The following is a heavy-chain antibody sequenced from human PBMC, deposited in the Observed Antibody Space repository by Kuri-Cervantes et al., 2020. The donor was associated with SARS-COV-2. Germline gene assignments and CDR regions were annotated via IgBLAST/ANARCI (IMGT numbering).Heavy chain of an antibody. D-gene: IGHD4-11*01. CDR3: ARDRGVYSKFGGADYYGMDV. Sequence: ASVKVSCKVSGYTLTELSMHWVRQAPGQGLEWMGWISAYNGNTNYAQKLQGRVTMTTDTSTSTAYMELRSLRSDDTAVYYCARDRGVYSKFGGADYYGMDVWGQGTTVTVSS. J-gene: IGHJ6*02. V-gene: IGHV1-18*01. CDR2: ISAYNGNT. CDR1: GYTLTELS.